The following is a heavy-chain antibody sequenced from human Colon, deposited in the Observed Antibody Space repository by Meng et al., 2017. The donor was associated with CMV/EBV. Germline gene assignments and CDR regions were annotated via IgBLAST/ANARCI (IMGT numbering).Heavy chain of an antibody. CDR1: GFTFNTYI. CDR3: AKDLGSALHGGYAYGPRWFDP. J-gene: IGHJ5*02. D-gene: IGHD5-18*01. V-gene: IGHV3-23*01. CDR2: ISGSGGST. Sequence: GGSLRLSCAASGFTFNTYIMSWVRQAPGKGLEWVSSISGSGGSTYYEDSVRGRFLISRDNSKNTVYLQMNSLRADDTALYYCAKDLGSALHGGYAYGPRWFDPWGQGTLVTVSS.